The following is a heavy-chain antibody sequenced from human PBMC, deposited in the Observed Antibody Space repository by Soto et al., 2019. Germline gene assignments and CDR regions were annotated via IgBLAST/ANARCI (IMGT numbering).Heavy chain of an antibody. CDR3: ARGMGNWNGNYYYYYGMDV. V-gene: IGHV4-59*01. CDR1: GGSISSYY. J-gene: IGHJ6*02. CDR2: IYYSGST. D-gene: IGHD1-20*01. Sequence: SETLSLTCTVSGGSISSYYWSWIRQPPGKGLEWIGYIYYSGSTNYNPSLKSRVTISVGTSKNQFSLKLSSVTAADTAVYYCARGMGNWNGNYYYYYGMDVWGQGTTVTVS.